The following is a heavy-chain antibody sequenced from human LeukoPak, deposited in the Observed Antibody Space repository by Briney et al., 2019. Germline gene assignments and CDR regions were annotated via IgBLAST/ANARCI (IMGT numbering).Heavy chain of an antibody. Sequence: KPSETLSLTCAVYGGSFSGYYWSWIRQPPGKGLEWIGEINHSGSTNYNPSLKSRVTISVDTSKNQFFLKLSSVTAADTAVYYCARHKPGTYYYGMDVWGQGTTVTVSS. CDR3: ARHKPGTYYYGMDV. CDR2: INHSGST. D-gene: IGHD3-16*01. V-gene: IGHV4-34*01. J-gene: IGHJ6*02. CDR1: GGSFSGYY.